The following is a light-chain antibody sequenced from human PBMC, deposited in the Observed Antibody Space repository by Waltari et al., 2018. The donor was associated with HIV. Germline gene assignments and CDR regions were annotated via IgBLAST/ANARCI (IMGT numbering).Light chain of an antibody. CDR3: QHSYSFPYS. V-gene: IGKV1-39*01. Sequence: DIPMTQSPSSLSASLGDRVTISCRASQTLRDYLNWYQQKPGKAPKVLIYAASSLQSGVRSRFSGSGSGTEFALTISSLQPEDFATYYCQHSYSFPYSFGQGTKVEIK. CDR1: QTLRDY. CDR2: AAS. J-gene: IGKJ2*03.